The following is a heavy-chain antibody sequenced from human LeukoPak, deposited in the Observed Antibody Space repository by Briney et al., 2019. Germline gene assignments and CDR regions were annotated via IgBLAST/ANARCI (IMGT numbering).Heavy chain of an antibody. CDR3: ARDGGEDYYDSSGYYLLDY. V-gene: IGHV1-46*01. CDR1: GYTFTSYY. CDR2: INPSGGST. D-gene: IGHD3-22*01. Sequence: GASVKVSCKASGYTFTSYYMHWVRQAPGQGLEWMGIINPSGGSTSYAQKLQGRVTMPRDKYTSTVYMELRSLRSEDTAVYYCARDGGEDYYDSSGYYLLDYWGQGTLVTVSS. J-gene: IGHJ4*02.